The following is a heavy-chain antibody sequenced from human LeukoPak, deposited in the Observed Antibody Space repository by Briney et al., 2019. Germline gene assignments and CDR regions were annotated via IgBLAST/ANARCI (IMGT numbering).Heavy chain of an antibody. D-gene: IGHD4-11*01. J-gene: IGHJ4*02. Sequence: ASVKVSCKTSGHTFTAYYIHSVREAPGQGLEWMGWINPNSGETNSAQKFQGRVTMTGDTSISTGYMELRRVTSDDTAVYYCARDRDYSNTERGFDYWGQGTLVTVSS. CDR3: ARDRDYSNTERGFDY. CDR2: INPNSGET. CDR1: GHTFTAYY. V-gene: IGHV1-2*02.